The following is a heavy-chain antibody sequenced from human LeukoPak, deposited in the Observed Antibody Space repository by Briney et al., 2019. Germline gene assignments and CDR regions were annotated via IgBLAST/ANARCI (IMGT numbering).Heavy chain of an antibody. V-gene: IGHV6-1*01. Sequence: SQTLSLTCAISGDSVSSNSAAWNWIRQSPSRGLEWLGRTYYRSKWYNDYAVPVKSRITINPDTSKNQFSLQLNSVTPEDTAVYYCARDAVIITMVRGVRVFYYYGMDVWGQGTTVTVSS. CDR1: GDSVSSNSAA. J-gene: IGHJ6*02. D-gene: IGHD3-10*01. CDR3: ARDAVIITMVRGVRVFYYYGMDV. CDR2: TYYRSKWYN.